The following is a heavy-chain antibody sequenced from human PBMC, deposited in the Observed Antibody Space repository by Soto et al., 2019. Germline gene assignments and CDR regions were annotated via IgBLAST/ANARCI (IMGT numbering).Heavy chain of an antibody. CDR2: ISVSVGST. CDR3: AKDGIPAANWFDR. J-gene: IGHJ5*02. V-gene: IGHV3-23*01. D-gene: IGHD6-13*01. CDR1: GFTFSSYA. Sequence: WGSVRLSCAASGFTFSSYAMTWVRQDPGKGLEWVSAISVSVGSTYYADSVKGRFTISRDNSKNTLYLQMNSLRAEDTAVYYCAKDGIPAANWFDRWGKGNMVTVSS.